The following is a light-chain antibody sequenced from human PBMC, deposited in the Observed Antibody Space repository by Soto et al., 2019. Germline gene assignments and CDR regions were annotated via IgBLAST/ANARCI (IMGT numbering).Light chain of an antibody. V-gene: IGKV3-15*01. CDR3: HQRQRWPRT. CDR2: GAS. CDR1: QSVSSN. Sequence: EIVLTQSPATLSVSPGERATLSCRASQSVSSNLAWYQQRPGQAPRLLIYGASTRATGIPARFSGSGSGTEFTLTITSLEPEDFAFYYCHQRQRWPRTFGQGTKVDIK. J-gene: IGKJ1*01.